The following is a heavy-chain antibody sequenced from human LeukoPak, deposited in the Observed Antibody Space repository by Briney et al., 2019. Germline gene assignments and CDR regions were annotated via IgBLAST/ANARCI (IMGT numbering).Heavy chain of an antibody. Sequence: GGPLRLSCAASGFIFDDYGMSWVRQAPGKGLQWVSGINWNGGSTGYADSVKGRFTISRDNAKNSLYLQMNSLRAEDTALYYCARVVLSRGERDYWGQGTLVTVSS. CDR2: INWNGGST. V-gene: IGHV3-20*04. CDR1: GFIFDDYG. CDR3: ARVVLSRGERDY. D-gene: IGHD5-24*01. J-gene: IGHJ4*02.